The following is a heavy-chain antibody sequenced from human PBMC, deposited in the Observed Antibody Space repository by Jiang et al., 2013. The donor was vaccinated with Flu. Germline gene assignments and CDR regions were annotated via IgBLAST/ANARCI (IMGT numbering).Heavy chain of an antibody. Sequence: QLLESGGGLVKPGGSLRLSCAASGFTFSSYSMNWVRQAPGKGLEWVSSISSSSSYIYYADSVKGRFTISRDNAKNSLYLQMNSLRAEDTAVYYCASYGPQSPYYFDYWGQGTLVTVSS. CDR2: ISSSSSYI. J-gene: IGHJ4*02. CDR1: GFTFSSYS. V-gene: IGHV3-21*01. CDR3: ASYGPQSPYYFDY. D-gene: IGHD1-14*01.